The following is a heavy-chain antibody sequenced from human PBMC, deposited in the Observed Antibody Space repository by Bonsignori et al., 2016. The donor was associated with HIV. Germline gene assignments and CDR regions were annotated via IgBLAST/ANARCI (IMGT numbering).Heavy chain of an antibody. CDR3: ASAYGDYEGPVY. V-gene: IGHV4-34*01. Sequence: SETLSLTCAVYGGSFSGYYWSWIRQPPGKGLEWIGEINHSGSTNYNPSLKSRVTISVDTSKNQFSLKLSSVTAADTAVYHCASAYGDYEGPVYWGQGTLVTVSS. J-gene: IGHJ4*02. CDR1: GGSFSGYY. CDR2: INHSGST. D-gene: IGHD4-17*01.